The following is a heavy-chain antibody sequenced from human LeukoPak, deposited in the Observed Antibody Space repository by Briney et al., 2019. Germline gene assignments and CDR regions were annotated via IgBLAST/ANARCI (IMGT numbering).Heavy chain of an antibody. J-gene: IGHJ4*02. CDR1: GYTFTGYY. CDR2: INPNSGVT. V-gene: IGHV1-2*06. Sequence: ASVKVSCKASGYTFTGYYMHWVRQAPGQGLEWMGRINPNSGVTNYAQKFQGRVTMTRDTSISTAYMELSRLSSDDTAVYYCARVSSGWYVASYFDYWGQGTLVTVSS. D-gene: IGHD6-19*01. CDR3: ARVSSGWYVASYFDY.